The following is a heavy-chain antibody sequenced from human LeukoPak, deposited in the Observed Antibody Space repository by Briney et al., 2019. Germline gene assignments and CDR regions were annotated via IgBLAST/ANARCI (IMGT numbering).Heavy chain of an antibody. D-gene: IGHD3-10*01. CDR3: ARALFLWFGEGEYWFDP. V-gene: IGHV4-39*07. CDR1: GGSISSSSYY. Sequence: SETLSLTCTVSGGSISSSSYYWGWIRQPPGKGLEWIGSIYYSGSTYYNPSLKSRVTISVDTSKNQFSLKLSSVTAADTAVYYCARALFLWFGEGEYWFDPWGQGTLVTVSS. CDR2: IYYSGST. J-gene: IGHJ5*02.